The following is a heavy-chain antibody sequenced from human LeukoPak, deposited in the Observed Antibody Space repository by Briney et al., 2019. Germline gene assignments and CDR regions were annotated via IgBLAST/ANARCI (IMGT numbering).Heavy chain of an antibody. CDR2: IYSDGKT. J-gene: IGHJ4*02. Sequence: PGGSLRLSCASSGFTVSSNYMSWVRQAPGKGLEWVSVIYSDGKTYYADSVKGRFTISRDNSKNTLYLQMNSLRAEDTAIYYCATHLWGYWGQGTLVTVSS. V-gene: IGHV3-66*04. CDR1: GFTVSSNY. CDR3: ATHLWGY. D-gene: IGHD3-10*01.